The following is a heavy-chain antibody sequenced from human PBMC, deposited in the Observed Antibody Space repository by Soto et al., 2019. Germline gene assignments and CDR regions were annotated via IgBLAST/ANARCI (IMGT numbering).Heavy chain of an antibody. CDR3: AREIECVLRYFDGFCYYGMDV. J-gene: IGHJ6*02. D-gene: IGHD3-9*01. CDR1: GYTFTSYY. Sequence: GASVKVSCKASGYTFTSYYMHWVRQAPGQGLEWMGIINPSGGSTSYAQKFQGRVTMTRDTSTSTVYMELSSLRSEDTAVYYCAREIECVLRYFDGFCYYGMDVWGQGTTVTVSS. V-gene: IGHV1-46*01. CDR2: INPSGGST.